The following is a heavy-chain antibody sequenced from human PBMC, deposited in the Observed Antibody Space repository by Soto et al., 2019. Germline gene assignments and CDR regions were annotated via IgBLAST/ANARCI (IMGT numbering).Heavy chain of an antibody. CDR3: ARDRVTWFGELSV. V-gene: IGHV3-30-3*01. CDR2: ISYDGSNK. Sequence: QVQLVESGGGVVQPGRSLRLSCAASGFTISSYAMHWVRQAPGKGLEWVAVISYDGSNKYYADSMKGRFTISRDNSKNTLYLQMNSLRAEDTAVYYCARDRVTWFGELSVWGQGTLVTVSS. J-gene: IGHJ4*02. CDR1: GFTISSYA. D-gene: IGHD3-10*01.